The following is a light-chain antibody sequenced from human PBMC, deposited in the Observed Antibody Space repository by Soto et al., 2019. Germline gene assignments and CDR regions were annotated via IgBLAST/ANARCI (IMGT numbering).Light chain of an antibody. Sequence: QSVLTQPASVSGSPGQSITISCSGTSSDIGSYNHVAWYQQFPGKSPKLMIYAVSDRPPGVSDRFSGSKSDNTASLTISGLQAEDEADYYCCSYAGSYTRVFGTGTKVTVL. CDR3: CSYAGSYTRV. CDR1: SSDIGSYNH. CDR2: AVS. J-gene: IGLJ1*01. V-gene: IGLV2-14*03.